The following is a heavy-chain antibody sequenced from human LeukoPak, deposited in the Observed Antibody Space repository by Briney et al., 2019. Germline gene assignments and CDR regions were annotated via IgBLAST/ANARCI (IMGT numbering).Heavy chain of an antibody. Sequence: PSETLSLTCTVSGGSISSGGYYWSWIRQHPGKGLEWIGYIYYSGSTNYNPSLKSRVTISVDTSKNQFSLKLSSVTAADTAVYYCARLSPWVRGVYYGMDVWGQGTTVTVSS. CDR1: GGSISSGGYY. CDR2: IYYSGST. V-gene: IGHV4-61*08. CDR3: ARLSPWVRGVYYGMDV. D-gene: IGHD3-10*01. J-gene: IGHJ6*02.